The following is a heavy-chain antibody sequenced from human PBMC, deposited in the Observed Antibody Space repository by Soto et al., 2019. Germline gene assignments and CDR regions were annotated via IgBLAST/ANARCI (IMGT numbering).Heavy chain of an antibody. J-gene: IGHJ6*03. Sequence: GGSLRLSCAASGFTFSSYGFHWVRQAPGKGLEWVAVISYDGGDKSYADSVKGRFTISRDNSKNTLYLQMNSLRTEDTAVYYCAKDALGSSSWGRIYKNYYYYMDVWGKGTTVTVSS. D-gene: IGHD6-6*01. V-gene: IGHV3-30*18. CDR2: ISYDGGDK. CDR1: GFTFSSYG. CDR3: AKDALGSSSWGRIYKNYYYYMDV.